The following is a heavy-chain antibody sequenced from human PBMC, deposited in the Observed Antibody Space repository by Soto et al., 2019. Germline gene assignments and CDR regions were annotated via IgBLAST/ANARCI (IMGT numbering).Heavy chain of an antibody. CDR3: AKEGWYSSGWDPIDY. CDR1: GFTFSSYA. V-gene: IGHV3-23*01. Sequence: EVQLLESGGGLVQPGGSLRLSCAASGFTFSSYAMSWVRQAPGKGLEWVSAISGSGGSTYYADSVKGRFTISRDNSKNPRYLQMNSLRAEDTAVYYCAKEGWYSSGWDPIDYWGQGTLVTVSS. CDR2: ISGSGGST. J-gene: IGHJ4*02. D-gene: IGHD6-19*01.